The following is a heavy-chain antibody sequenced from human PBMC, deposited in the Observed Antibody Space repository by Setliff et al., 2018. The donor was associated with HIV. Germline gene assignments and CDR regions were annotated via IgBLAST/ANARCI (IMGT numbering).Heavy chain of an antibody. CDR3: ARQRLGSCSGARCSFSGMDV. CDR2: IYHNGNT. V-gene: IGHV4-38-2*01. D-gene: IGHD2-15*01. J-gene: IGHJ6*02. CDR1: GYSISRDYY. Sequence: PSETLSLTCAVSGYSISRDYYWGWIRQPPGKGLEWIGSIYHNGNTYYSPSLKSRVTISVDTSRNQISLKLSSVTAADTAVYYCARQRLGSCSGARCSFSGMDVWGPGTTVTSP.